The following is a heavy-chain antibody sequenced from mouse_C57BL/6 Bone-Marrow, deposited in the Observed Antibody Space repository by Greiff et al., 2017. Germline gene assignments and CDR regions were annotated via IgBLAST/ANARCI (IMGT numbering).Heavy chain of an antibody. CDR2: IDPSDSYT. D-gene: IGHD1-1*01. CDR3: ARLNSYYGSSYNAMDY. Sequence: QVQLQQPGAELVMPGASVKLSCKASGYTFTSYWMHWVKQRPGQGLEWIGEIDPSDSYTNYNQKFKGKSTLTVDKSSSTAYMQLSSLTSEDSAVYYCARLNSYYGSSYNAMDYWGQGTSVTVAS. V-gene: IGHV1-69*01. CDR1: GYTFTSYW. J-gene: IGHJ4*01.